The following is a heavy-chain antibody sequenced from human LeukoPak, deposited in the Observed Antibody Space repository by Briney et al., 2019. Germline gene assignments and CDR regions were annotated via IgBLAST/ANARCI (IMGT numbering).Heavy chain of an antibody. CDR3: ASSGSGSYYKSPAFKCYYYGMDV. CDR1: GGSISSGDYY. J-gene: IGHJ6*02. CDR2: IYYSGST. D-gene: IGHD3-10*01. Sequence: SQTLSLTCTVSGGSISSGDYYWSWIRQPPGKGLEWIGYIYYSGSTYYNPSLKSRVTISVDTSKNQFSLKLSSVTAADTAVYYCASSGSGSYYKSPAFKCYYYGMDVWGQGTTVTVSS. V-gene: IGHV4-30-4*01.